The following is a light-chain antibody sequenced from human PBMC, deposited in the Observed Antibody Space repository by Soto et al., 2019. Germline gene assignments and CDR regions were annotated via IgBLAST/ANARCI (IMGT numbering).Light chain of an antibody. CDR1: QSVYNN. Sequence: EIVMTQSPATLSVSPGERATLSCRASQSVYNNLAWYQQKPGQAPRLLIYGASSLQSGVPSRFSGSGSGTDFTLTITSLHPEDFATYYCQQTYTTPITFGQGTRLEI. CDR2: GAS. CDR3: QQTYTTPIT. J-gene: IGKJ5*01. V-gene: IGKV3-15*01.